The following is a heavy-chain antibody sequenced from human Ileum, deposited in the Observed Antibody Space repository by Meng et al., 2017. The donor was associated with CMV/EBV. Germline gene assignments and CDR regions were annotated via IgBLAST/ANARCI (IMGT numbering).Heavy chain of an antibody. V-gene: IGHV3-11*04. CDR3: ARDRRHYGDSSGYGSLDY. Sequence: EGSLRLSCAASGFTFRDYYMTWIRQAPGKGLEWVSYISASGTTIYYADSVKGRFTISRDNAKNSLYLQMNSLRAEDTAVYYCARDRRHYGDSSGYGSLDYWGQGTLVTVSS. CDR1: GFTFRDYY. CDR2: ISASGTTI. J-gene: IGHJ4*02. D-gene: IGHD3-22*01.